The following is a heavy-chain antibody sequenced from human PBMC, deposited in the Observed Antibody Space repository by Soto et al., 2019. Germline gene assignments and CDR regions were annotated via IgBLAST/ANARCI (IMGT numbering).Heavy chain of an antibody. V-gene: IGHV4-59*02. CDR2: IYNSGST. CDR1: GGSVNTNY. Sequence: SETLSLTCTVSGGSVNTNYWSWVRQPPGKGLEWIGYIYNSGSTNYNPSLKSRVTMSVDTSENQSSLKLSSVTAADTAVYYCTRGSGWYFYWGQGAQVTVSS. D-gene: IGHD6-19*01. CDR3: TRGSGWYFY. J-gene: IGHJ4*02.